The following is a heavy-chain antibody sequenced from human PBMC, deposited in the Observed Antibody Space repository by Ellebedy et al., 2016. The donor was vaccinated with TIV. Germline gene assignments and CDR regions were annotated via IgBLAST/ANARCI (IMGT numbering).Heavy chain of an antibody. CDR1: GFTFSSYA. D-gene: IGHD3-10*01. CDR3: ARCTMVRGTSPFDY. Sequence: GESLKISCAASGFTFSSYAMSWVRQAPGKGLEWVSYISSSSSTIYYADSVKGRFTISRDNAKNSLYLQMNSLRDEDTAVYYCARCTMVRGTSPFDYWGQGTLVTVSS. J-gene: IGHJ4*02. V-gene: IGHV3-48*02. CDR2: ISSSSSTI.